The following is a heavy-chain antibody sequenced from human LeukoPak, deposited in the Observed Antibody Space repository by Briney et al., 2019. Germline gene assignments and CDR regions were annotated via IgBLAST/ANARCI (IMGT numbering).Heavy chain of an antibody. V-gene: IGHV3-23*01. CDR3: AKGGLEYSSSWYYFDY. D-gene: IGHD6-13*01. CDR2: ISGSGGST. CDR1: GFTFSSYA. Sequence: GGSQRLSCAASGFTFSSYAMSWVRQAPGKGLEWVSAISGSGGSTYYADSVKGRFTISRDNSKNTLYLQMNSLRAEDTAVYYCAKGGLEYSSSWYYFDYWGQGTLVTVSS. J-gene: IGHJ4*02.